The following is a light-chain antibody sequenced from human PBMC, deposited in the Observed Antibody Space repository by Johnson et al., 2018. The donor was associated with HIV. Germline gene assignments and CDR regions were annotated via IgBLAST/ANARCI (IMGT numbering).Light chain of an antibody. Sequence: QSVLTQPPSVSAAPGQKVTISCSGSSSNIGDNYVSWYQQLPGTAPKLLIYENTKRPSGIPDRFSGSKSGTSATLGITGLQTGDEADYYGGTWDSSLSVYVFGTVTKVTVL. V-gene: IGLV1-51*02. CDR1: SSNIGDNY. CDR2: ENT. J-gene: IGLJ1*01. CDR3: GTWDSSLSVYV.